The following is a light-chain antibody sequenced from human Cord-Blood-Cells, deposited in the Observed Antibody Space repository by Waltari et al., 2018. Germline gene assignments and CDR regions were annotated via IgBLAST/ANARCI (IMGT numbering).Light chain of an antibody. CDR3: CSYAGSSTWV. CDR1: SCDVGSYNL. CDR2: EGS. Sequence: QSALTQPASVSGSPGQSITISCTGTSCDVGSYNLFSWHQQHPGKAPKLMIYEGSKRPSGVSNRFSGSKSGNTASLTISGLQAEDEADYYCCSYAGSSTWVFGVGTKLTVL. V-gene: IGLV2-23*01. J-gene: IGLJ3*02.